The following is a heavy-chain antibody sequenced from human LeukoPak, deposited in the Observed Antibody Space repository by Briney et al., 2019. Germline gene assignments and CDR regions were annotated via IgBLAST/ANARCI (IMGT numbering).Heavy chain of an antibody. Sequence: SETLSLTCTVSGGSISSGGYYWSWIRQPPGKGLEWIGYIYHSGSTYYNPSLKSRVTISVDRSKNQFSLKLSSVTAADTAVYYCARSFGVAANFDYWGQGTLVTVSS. CDR1: GGSISSGGYY. CDR3: ARSFGVAANFDY. CDR2: IYHSGST. V-gene: IGHV4-30-2*01. J-gene: IGHJ4*02. D-gene: IGHD3-3*01.